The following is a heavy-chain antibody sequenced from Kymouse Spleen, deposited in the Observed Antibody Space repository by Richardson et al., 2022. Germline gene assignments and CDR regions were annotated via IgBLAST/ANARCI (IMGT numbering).Heavy chain of an antibody. CDR3: AREGVATTLYSGSYPNYYYGMDV. CDR2: ISSSSSYI. D-gene: IGHD1-26*01. CDR1: GFTFSSYS. V-gene: IGHV3-21*03. J-gene: IGHJ6*02. Sequence: EVQLVESGGGLVKPGGSLRLSCAASGFTFSSYSMNWVRQAPGKGLEWVSSISSSSSYIYYADSVKGRFTISRDNAKNSLYLQMNSLRAEDTAVYYCAREGVATTLYSGSYPNYYYGMDVWGQGTTVTVSS.